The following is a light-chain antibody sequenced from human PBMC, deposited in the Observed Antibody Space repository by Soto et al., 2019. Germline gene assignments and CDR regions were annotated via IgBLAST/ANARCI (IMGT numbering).Light chain of an antibody. Sequence: EIVLSQSPDTLSLSPGEGATLSCRASQSVRSNYLAWYQQKPGQAPRFLIYDASSRATGIPDRFSGSGSGTDFTLTISRLEPEDFAVYYCQQYGSTPLTFGGGTKV. V-gene: IGKV3-20*01. CDR1: QSVRSNY. CDR3: QQYGSTPLT. CDR2: DAS. J-gene: IGKJ4*01.